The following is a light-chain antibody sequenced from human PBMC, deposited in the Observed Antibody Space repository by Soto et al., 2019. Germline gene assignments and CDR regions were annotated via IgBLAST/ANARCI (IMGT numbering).Light chain of an antibody. CDR3: SSYTRSSTRV. CDR1: SSDVGGYNY. CDR2: DVS. J-gene: IGLJ1*01. V-gene: IGLV2-14*01. Sequence: SALSRLASVSGSPGQSNTISSTGTSSDVGGYNYVSWYQQHPGKAPKLMIYDVSNRPSGVSNRFSGSKSGNTASLTISGLQAEDEADYYCSSYTRSSTRVFGTGTKVTVL.